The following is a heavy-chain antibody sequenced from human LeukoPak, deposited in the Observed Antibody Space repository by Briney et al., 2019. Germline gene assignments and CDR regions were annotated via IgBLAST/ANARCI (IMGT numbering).Heavy chain of an antibody. V-gene: IGHV3-30*03. CDR2: ISYDGSNK. Sequence: PGGSLRLSCAASGFTFSSYGMHWVRQAPGKGLEWVAVISYDGSNKYYADSVKGRFTISRDNSKNTLYLQMNSLRAEDTAVYYCTSDRGIAARPLFDLWGQGTLVTVSS. CDR1: GFTFSSYG. D-gene: IGHD6-6*01. CDR3: TSDRGIAARPLFDL. J-gene: IGHJ4*02.